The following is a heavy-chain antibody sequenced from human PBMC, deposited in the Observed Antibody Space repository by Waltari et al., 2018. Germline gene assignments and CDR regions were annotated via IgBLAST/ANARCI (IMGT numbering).Heavy chain of an antibody. CDR2: IIPILGIA. Sequence: QVQLVQSGAEVKKPGSSVKVSCKASGGTFSSSAISWVRQAPGQGLEWMGRIIPILGIANYAQKFQGRVTITADKSTSTAYMELSSLRSEDTAVYYCARGGNKPAAIYYGMDVWGQGTTVTVSS. CDR1: GGTFSSSA. D-gene: IGHD2-2*01. CDR3: ARGGNKPAAIYYGMDV. V-gene: IGHV1-69*09. J-gene: IGHJ6*02.